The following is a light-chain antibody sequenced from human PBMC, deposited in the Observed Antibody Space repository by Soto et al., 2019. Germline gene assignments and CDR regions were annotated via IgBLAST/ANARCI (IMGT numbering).Light chain of an antibody. CDR3: QHRMNWPLT. Sequence: ELVLPPSHATSSLSPGESSSLSRRASQSVSSYLLWYQQKPGQTPRLLIYDASNRATGIPARFSGSGSETDFTLTISSLEPEDFAVYYCQHRMNWPLTFGQGTRLEIK. J-gene: IGKJ5*01. V-gene: IGKV3-11*01. CDR1: QSVSSY. CDR2: DAS.